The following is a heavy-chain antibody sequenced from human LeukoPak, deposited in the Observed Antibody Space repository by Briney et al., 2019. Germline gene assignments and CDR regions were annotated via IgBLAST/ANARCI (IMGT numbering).Heavy chain of an antibody. CDR1: GFTFSSYA. Sequence: RGSLRLSCAASGFTFSSYAMSWVRQAPGKGLEWVSVFYSGGSTYYPDSVKGRFTISRDNSKNTLYFQMNSLRAEDTAVYYCARGPGLNYFDYWGQGTLVTVSS. V-gene: IGHV3-66*01. CDR3: ARGPGLNYFDY. CDR2: FYSGGST. J-gene: IGHJ4*02.